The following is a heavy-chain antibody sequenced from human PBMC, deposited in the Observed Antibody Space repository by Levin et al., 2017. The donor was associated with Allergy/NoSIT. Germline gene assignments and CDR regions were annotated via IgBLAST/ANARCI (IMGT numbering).Heavy chain of an antibody. CDR2: IIPILGIA. V-gene: IGHV1-69*04. CDR1: GGTFSSYA. D-gene: IGHD3-10*01. CDR3: ARDRQLNYYGSGSYYVGGFDP. Sequence: ASVKVSCKASGGTFSSYAISWVRQAPGQGLEWMGRIIPILGIANYAQKFQGRVTITADKSTSTAYMELSSLRSEDTAVYYCARDRQLNYYGSGSYYVGGFDPWGQGTLVTVSS. J-gene: IGHJ5*02.